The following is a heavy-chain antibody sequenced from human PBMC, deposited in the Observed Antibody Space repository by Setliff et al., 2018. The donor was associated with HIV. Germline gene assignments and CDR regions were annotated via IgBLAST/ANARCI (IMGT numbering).Heavy chain of an antibody. V-gene: IGHV4-4*02. Sequence: PSETLSLTCAVSGGSISSDNWWTWVRQAPGKGLEWIGEIYHSEYTNYNPSLKSRVSMSVDKSKNQFSVQLTSVTAADTAVYYCARGHCSGTNCYGVDYYGMDVWGQGTTVTSP. CDR3: ARGHCSGTNCYGVDYYGMDV. J-gene: IGHJ6*02. D-gene: IGHD2-2*01. CDR1: GGSISSDNW. CDR2: IYHSEYT.